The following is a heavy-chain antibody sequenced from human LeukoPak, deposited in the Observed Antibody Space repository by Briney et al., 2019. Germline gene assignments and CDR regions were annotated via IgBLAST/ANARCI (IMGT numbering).Heavy chain of an antibody. CDR3: AKSSVRLPLGDY. CDR1: GFTFSSYA. D-gene: IGHD3-10*01. Sequence: GGSLRLSCAASGFTFSSYAMSWVRQAPGKGLEWVSAISGSGGSTYYADSVEGRFTISRDNSKNTLYLQMNSLRAEDTAVYYCAKSSVRLPLGDYWGQGTLVTVSS. V-gene: IGHV3-23*01. J-gene: IGHJ4*02. CDR2: ISGSGGST.